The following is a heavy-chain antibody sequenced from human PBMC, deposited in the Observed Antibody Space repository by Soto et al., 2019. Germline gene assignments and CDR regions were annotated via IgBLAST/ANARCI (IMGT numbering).Heavy chain of an antibody. CDR1: GFTFSDYY. D-gene: IGHD5-12*01. CDR3: ARPADGYTVDY. V-gene: IGHV3-11*01. CDR2: ISGTGNTV. Sequence: QVQLVESGGGLVKPAGSLRLSCAASGFTFSDYYMSWLRQAPGKGLEWVSHISGTGNTVYYADSVKGRFTISRDNAKNSLYLQMNSLRAEDTAVYYCARPADGYTVDYWGQGTLVTVSS. J-gene: IGHJ4*02.